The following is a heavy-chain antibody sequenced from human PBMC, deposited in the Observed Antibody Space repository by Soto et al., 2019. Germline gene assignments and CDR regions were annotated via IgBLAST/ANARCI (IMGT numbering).Heavy chain of an antibody. CDR2: INPSDAYT. CDR1: GYTFINYY. J-gene: IGHJ4*02. D-gene: IGHD2-15*01. V-gene: IGHV1-46*01. Sequence: QVQLVQSAVEVKNPGASVKLSCQASGYTFINYYIHWVRQAPGQGLEWMGLINPSDAYTEYAQRFQGRVAITSDTSTNTVYMVLYSLTSDDTAMYYCARDDVTTIVRNFDFWGQGTLVTVSS. CDR3: ARDDVTTIVRNFDF.